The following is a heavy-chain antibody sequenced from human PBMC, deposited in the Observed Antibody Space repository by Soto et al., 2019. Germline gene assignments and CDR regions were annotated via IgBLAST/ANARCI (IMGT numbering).Heavy chain of an antibody. CDR1: GYTFTSYD. CDR3: ARRAETNGWNGFGADKYGFDF. J-gene: IGHJ4*02. Sequence: GASVKVSCKASGYTFTSYDIYRVRQATGQELEWMGWLNPNTGNSGYAQKFQGRITVTSDTSINTVHMELSSLRSEDTAVYYCARRAETNGWNGFGADKYGFDFWGQGTLVTVSS. V-gene: IGHV1-8*01. CDR2: LNPNTGNS. D-gene: IGHD1-1*01.